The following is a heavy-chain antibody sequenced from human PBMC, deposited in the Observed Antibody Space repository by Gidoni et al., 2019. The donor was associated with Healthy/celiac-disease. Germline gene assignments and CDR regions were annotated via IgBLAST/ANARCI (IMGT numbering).Heavy chain of an antibody. Sequence: QVQLQQWGAGLLKPSETLSLTCAVYGGSFSGYYWSWIPPPPGKGLEWIGEINHSGSTNYNPSLNSRVTISVDTSKNQFSLKLSSVTAADTAVYYCARSPRGHPFDYWGQGTLVTVSS. J-gene: IGHJ4*02. CDR1: GGSFSGYY. CDR2: INHSGST. V-gene: IGHV4-34*01. CDR3: ARSPRGHPFDY.